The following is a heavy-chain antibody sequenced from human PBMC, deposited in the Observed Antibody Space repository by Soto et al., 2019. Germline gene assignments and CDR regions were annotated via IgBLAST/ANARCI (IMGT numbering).Heavy chain of an antibody. D-gene: IGHD3-10*01. CDR2: IGWNSVKR. Sequence: DVHLVESGGGLVQPGRSLRLSCGASGFSFDDYAMHWVRQAPGKGLEWVASIGWNSVKRDYADSVKGRFTISRDNAKNSLILQMNSLRAEDTALYYGAKDVSGWSAGESPFPVDHWGQGTLVTVSS. J-gene: IGHJ4*02. V-gene: IGHV3-9*01. CDR3: AKDVSGWSAGESPFPVDH. CDR1: GFSFDDYA.